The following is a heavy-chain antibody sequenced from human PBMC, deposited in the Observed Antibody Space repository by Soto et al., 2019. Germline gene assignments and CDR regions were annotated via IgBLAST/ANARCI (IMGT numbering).Heavy chain of an antibody. CDR3: AGWRVHDYNY. CDR2: IRPDGTET. CDR1: GFTVTDFY. J-gene: IGHJ4*02. D-gene: IGHD4-4*01. V-gene: IGHV3-7*03. Sequence: EVQLVQSGGGLVQPGGSLRLSCVGSGFTVTDFYMNWVRQAPGKGLEWVANIRPDGTETNYVESVRGRFTTTRDNAKNSLFLQMNSLRADDTALYDWAGWRVHDYNYCCQGILVTVSS.